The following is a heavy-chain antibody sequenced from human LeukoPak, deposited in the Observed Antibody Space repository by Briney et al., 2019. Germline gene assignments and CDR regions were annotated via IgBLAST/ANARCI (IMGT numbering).Heavy chain of an antibody. CDR3: ASTRLAAAFDI. CDR2: ISSSSYI. J-gene: IGHJ3*02. V-gene: IGHV3-21*01. CDR1: GFTFSNYG. D-gene: IGHD6-19*01. Sequence: GGSLRLSCAASGFTFSNYGMNWVRQAPGKGLEWVSSISSSSYIYYADSVKGRFTISRDNAKNSLYLQMNSLRAEDTAVYYCASTRLAAAFDIWGQGTMVTVSA.